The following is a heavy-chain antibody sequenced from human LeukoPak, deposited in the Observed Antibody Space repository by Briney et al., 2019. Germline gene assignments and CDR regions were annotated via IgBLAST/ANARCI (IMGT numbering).Heavy chain of an antibody. V-gene: IGHV3-23*01. CDR2: ISGSGGST. J-gene: IGHJ6*03. CDR1: GFTFSSYA. CDR3: AKEGGSYYSYYYYMDV. D-gene: IGHD1-26*01. Sequence: GGSLRLSCAASGFTFSSYAMSWVRQAPGKGLEWVSAISGSGGSTYYADSVKGRFTISRDNSKNTPYLQMNSLRTEDTAVYYCAKEGGSYYSYYYYMDVWGKGTTVTVSS.